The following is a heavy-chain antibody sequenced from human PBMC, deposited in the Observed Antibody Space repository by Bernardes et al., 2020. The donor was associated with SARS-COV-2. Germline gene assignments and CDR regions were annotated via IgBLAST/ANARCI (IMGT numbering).Heavy chain of an antibody. J-gene: IGHJ5*02. CDR3: ARKLRLPTNWFDP. V-gene: IGHV4-39*07. CDR1: GGSISSSSYY. Sequence: SETLSLTCTVSGGSISSSSYYWGWIRQPPGKGLEWIGSIYYSGSTYYNPSLKSRVTISVDTSKNQFSLKLSSVTAADTAVYYCARKLRLPTNWFDPWGQGTLVTVSS. CDR2: IYYSGST. D-gene: IGHD1-1*01.